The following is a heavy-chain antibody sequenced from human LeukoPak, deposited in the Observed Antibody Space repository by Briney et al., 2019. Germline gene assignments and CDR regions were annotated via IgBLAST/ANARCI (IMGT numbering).Heavy chain of an antibody. CDR3: ARDLDYYGSGSYKGY. D-gene: IGHD3-10*01. CDR1: GFTFSSYW. CDR2: IDTDGSTT. Sequence: QPGGSLRLSCAASGFTFSSYWMHWVRQVPGKGLVWVSRIDTDGSTTYYADSVKGRFTISRDNAKNTQYLQMNSLRAEDTAVYYCARDLDYYGSGSYKGYWGQGTLVTVSS. V-gene: IGHV3-74*01. J-gene: IGHJ4*02.